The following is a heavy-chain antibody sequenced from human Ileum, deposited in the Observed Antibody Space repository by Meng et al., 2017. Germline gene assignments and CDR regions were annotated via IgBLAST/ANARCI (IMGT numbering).Heavy chain of an antibody. V-gene: IGHV4-30-4*01. CDR2: IHHSGST. D-gene: IGHD3-10*01. CDR1: GGSISIGDYY. Sequence: QVQLQESGPGRRKSSQTLALTCTGSGGSISIGDYYWTWIRQPPGKGLEWIGEIHHSGSTNYNPSLKSRVTMSIDTSKIQFSLELSSVTAADAAVYYCARYGGSGSYWHFDPWGRGTLVTVSS. CDR3: ARYGGSGSYWHFDP. J-gene: IGHJ2*01.